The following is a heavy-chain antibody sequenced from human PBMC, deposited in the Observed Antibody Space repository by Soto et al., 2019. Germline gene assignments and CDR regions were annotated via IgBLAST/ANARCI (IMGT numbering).Heavy chain of an antibody. D-gene: IGHD5-18*01. CDR1: GYTLTELS. CDR2: FDPEDGET. V-gene: IGHV1-24*01. Sequence: ASVKVSCKVSGYTLTELSMHWVRQAPGKGLEWMGGFDPEDGETIYAQKFQGRVTMTEGTSTDTAYMELSSLRSEDTAVYYCATQTGYSYGFGYWGQGTLVTVSS. J-gene: IGHJ4*02. CDR3: ATQTGYSYGFGY.